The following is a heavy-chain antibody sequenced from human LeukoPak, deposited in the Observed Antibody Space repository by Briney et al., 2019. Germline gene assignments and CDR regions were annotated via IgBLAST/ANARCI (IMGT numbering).Heavy chain of an antibody. CDR3: ARGLVLATDDAFDI. V-gene: IGHV4-59*01. J-gene: IGHJ3*02. D-gene: IGHD5-12*01. Sequence: PSESLSLTCSVSGASIRSYFRSWIRQSSGEGLEWIGYVYDNDISNFNPSLESRVTILVDRSKSQFSLKLRSVTAADTAVYYCARGLVLATDDAFDIWGPGTMVTVSS. CDR2: VYDNDIS. CDR1: GASIRSYF.